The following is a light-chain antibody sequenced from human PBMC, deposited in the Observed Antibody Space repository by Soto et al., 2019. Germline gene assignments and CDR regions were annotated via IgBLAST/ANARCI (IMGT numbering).Light chain of an antibody. CDR2: DAS. V-gene: IGKV1-33*01. Sequence: DIQMTQSPSSLSASVGDKLTITCQASQNINNYLNWYQQQPGRAPKILIYDASNLEAGVPSRFRGSGSGTDFTFTISRLQPEDIATYYCQQYENLPTFGQGTRLEIK. CDR3: QQYENLPT. J-gene: IGKJ5*01. CDR1: QNINNY.